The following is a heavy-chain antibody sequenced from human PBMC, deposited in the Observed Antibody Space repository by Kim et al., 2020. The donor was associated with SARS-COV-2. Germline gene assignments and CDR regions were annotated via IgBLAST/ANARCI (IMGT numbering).Heavy chain of an antibody. D-gene: IGHD3-10*01. V-gene: IGHV3-23*01. CDR3: AKEIYYYGSGSYYNGDY. J-gene: IGHJ4*02. Sequence: VKGRFTISRDNSKNPLYLQMNSLRAEDTAVYYCAKEIYYYGSGSYYNGDYWGQGTLVTVSS.